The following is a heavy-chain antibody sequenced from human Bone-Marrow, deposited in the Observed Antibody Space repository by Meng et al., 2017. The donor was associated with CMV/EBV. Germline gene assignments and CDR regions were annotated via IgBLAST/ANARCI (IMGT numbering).Heavy chain of an antibody. CDR1: GLTVNYNF. Sequence: GESLKISCAVSGLTVNYNFINWVRQPPGKGLEWVSIIHSGGETDYADSVKGRFTISRDSSKNTVYLQMISLRDADTAVYYCARLSTGQWGQGTLVTVSS. CDR3: ARLSTGQ. D-gene: IGHD1-1*01. CDR2: IHSGGET. J-gene: IGHJ4*02. V-gene: IGHV3-66*02.